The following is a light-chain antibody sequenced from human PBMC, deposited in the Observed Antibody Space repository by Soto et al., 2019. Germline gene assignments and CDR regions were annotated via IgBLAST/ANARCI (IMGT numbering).Light chain of an antibody. CDR2: GAS. V-gene: IGKV3-20*01. Sequence: EIVLTQSPGTLSLSPGERATLSCRASQSVSSSYLAWYQQKPGKAPRLLIYGASSIATGIPDRFSVSGSVTDFTLTISRLEPEDFAVYDCQHYGSSPGTFGQGTKLEIK. CDR3: QHYGSSPGT. CDR1: QSVSSSY. J-gene: IGKJ2*01.